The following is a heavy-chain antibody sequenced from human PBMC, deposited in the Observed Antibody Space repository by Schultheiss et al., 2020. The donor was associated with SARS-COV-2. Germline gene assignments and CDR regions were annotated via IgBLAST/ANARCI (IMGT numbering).Heavy chain of an antibody. Sequence: SETLSLTCAVSGYSITSDSYWGWIRQPPGKGLEWIGSIFHSGSNYSNPSLKSRVTISVDTSKNQFSLKLSSVTAADTAVYYCARGRSSNYYDSSGYEYYFDYWGQGTLVTVSS. CDR2: IFHSGSN. CDR3: ARGRSSNYYDSSGYEYYFDY. CDR1: GYSITSDSY. V-gene: IGHV4-38-2*01. D-gene: IGHD3-22*01. J-gene: IGHJ4*02.